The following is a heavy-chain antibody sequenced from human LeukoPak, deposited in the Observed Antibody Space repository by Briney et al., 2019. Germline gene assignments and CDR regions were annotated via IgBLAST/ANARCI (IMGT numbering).Heavy chain of an antibody. CDR3: AKDYDGNSGYYFDY. CDR2: ISSSGSTI. Sequence: GGSERLSCAASGFTFSSYEMNWLRQAPGKGLEWVSYISSSGSTIYYADSVKGRFTISRDNAKNSLYLQMNSLRAEDTAVYYCAKDYDGNSGYYFDYWGQGTLVTVSS. V-gene: IGHV3-48*03. D-gene: IGHD4-23*01. CDR1: GFTFSSYE. J-gene: IGHJ4*02.